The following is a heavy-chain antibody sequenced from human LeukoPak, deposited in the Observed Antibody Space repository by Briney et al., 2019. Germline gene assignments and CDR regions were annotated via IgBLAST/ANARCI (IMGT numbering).Heavy chain of an antibody. V-gene: IGHV4-39*01. CDR1: GVSISSSNSY. Sequence: SETLSLTCTVSGVSISSSNSYWGWIRQPPGKGLEWIGSIYYSGNTYYNASLKSQVSISIDTSKNQFSLKLTSVTAADTAVYYCARLAGAAAGFIGWFDPWGQGTLVTVSS. D-gene: IGHD6-13*01. CDR2: IYYSGNT. CDR3: ARLAGAAAGFIGWFDP. J-gene: IGHJ5*02.